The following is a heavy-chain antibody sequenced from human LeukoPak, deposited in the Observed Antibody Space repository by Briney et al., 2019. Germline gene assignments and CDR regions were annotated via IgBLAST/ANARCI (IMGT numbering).Heavy chain of an antibody. V-gene: IGHV4-30-2*01. CDR1: GGSSSSGGYS. D-gene: IGHD2-15*01. CDR2: IYHSGSI. Sequence: SETLSLTCAASGGSSSSGGYSWSWIRQPPGKGLEWIGYIYHSGSIYYNPSLKSRVTISVDRSKNQFSLKVNSVTAADTAVYYCARASSPDCTGGSCHGYFDLWGRGTLVTVSS. CDR3: ARASSPDCTGGSCHGYFDL. J-gene: IGHJ2*01.